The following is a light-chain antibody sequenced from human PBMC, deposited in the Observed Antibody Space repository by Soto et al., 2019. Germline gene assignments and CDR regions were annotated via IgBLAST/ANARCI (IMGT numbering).Light chain of an antibody. V-gene: IGLV2-8*01. Sequence: QSVLTQPPSASGSPGQSGTISCTGTSSDVGAYNYVSWYQQYPGKAPKLMIYEVSKRPSGVPDRFSGSKSGNTASLTVSGLQPEDEADYYCTSYAGSNIWVFGGGTKLTVL. CDR1: SSDVGAYNY. CDR2: EVS. CDR3: TSYAGSNIWV. J-gene: IGLJ3*02.